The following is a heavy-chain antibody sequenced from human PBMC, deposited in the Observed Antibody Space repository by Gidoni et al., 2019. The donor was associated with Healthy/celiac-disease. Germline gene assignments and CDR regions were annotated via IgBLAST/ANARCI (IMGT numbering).Heavy chain of an antibody. CDR2: ISGRGGST. CDR1: GFTFSSYA. V-gene: IGHV3-23*01. J-gene: IGHJ4*02. CDR3: AKANYYDSSGYYSY. Sequence: SCAASGFTFSSYAMSWVRQAPGKGLEWVSAISGRGGSTYYADSVKGRFTISRDNSKNTLYLQMNSLRAEDTAVYYCAKANYYDSSGYYSYWGQGTLVTVSS. D-gene: IGHD3-22*01.